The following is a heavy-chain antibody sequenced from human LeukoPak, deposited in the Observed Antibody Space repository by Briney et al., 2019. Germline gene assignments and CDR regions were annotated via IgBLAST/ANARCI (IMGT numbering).Heavy chain of an antibody. J-gene: IGHJ3*01. D-gene: IGHD2-21*01. CDR2: INHSGST. CDR1: GGSFSGYY. V-gene: IGHV4-34*01. CDR3: ARGLFPRALFPI. Sequence: SETLSLTCAVYGGSFSGYYWSWIRQPPGKGLEWIGEINHSGSTNYNPSLKSRVTISVDTSKNQFSLKLSSVTAADTAVYYCARGLFPRALFPIWGQGTMVTVSS.